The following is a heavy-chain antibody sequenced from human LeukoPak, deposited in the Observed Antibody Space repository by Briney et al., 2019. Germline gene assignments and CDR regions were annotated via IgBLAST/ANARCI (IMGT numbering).Heavy chain of an antibody. CDR2: IYYSGST. D-gene: IGHD3-3*01. CDR1: GGSISSYY. V-gene: IGHV4-59*01. Sequence: PSETLSLTCTVSGGSISSYYWSWIRQPPGKGLEWIGYIYYSGSTNYNPSLKSRVTISVDTSKNQFSLKLSSVTAADTAVYYCARDLVGYDLWSGYLDYCGMDVWGQGTTVTVSS. CDR3: ARDLVGYDLWSGYLDYCGMDV. J-gene: IGHJ6*02.